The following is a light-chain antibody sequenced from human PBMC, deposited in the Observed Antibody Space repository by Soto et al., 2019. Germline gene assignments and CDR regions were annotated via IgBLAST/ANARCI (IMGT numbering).Light chain of an antibody. CDR1: SSDVGGYNY. CDR2: EVS. V-gene: IGLV2-14*01. J-gene: IGLJ1*01. CDR3: SSYTSSSTYV. Sequence: QSAMPHPASVSGSPGRSITISCTGTSSDVGGYNYVSWYQQHPGKAPKLMIYEVSNRPSGVSNRFSGSKSGNTASLTISGLQAEDEADYYYSSYTSSSTYVFGTGTKVTVL.